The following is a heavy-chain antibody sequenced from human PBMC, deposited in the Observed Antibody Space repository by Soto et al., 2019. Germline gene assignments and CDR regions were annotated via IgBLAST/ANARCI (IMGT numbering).Heavy chain of an antibody. CDR3: ARGCGGSCYPVGYYGMDV. CDR1: GDTFSTSA. V-gene: IGHV1-69*01. J-gene: IGHJ6*02. CDR2: IIPVFVAT. D-gene: IGHD2-15*01. Sequence: QVQLVQYGAEVQRPGSSVKVSCQASGDTFSTSAISWVRQAPGQGLERMGGIIPVFVATYYAQNDQGRVTITSDESTSTADMELSSLTSDDKAVYYCARGCGGSCYPVGYYGMDVWGQGTTVTVSS.